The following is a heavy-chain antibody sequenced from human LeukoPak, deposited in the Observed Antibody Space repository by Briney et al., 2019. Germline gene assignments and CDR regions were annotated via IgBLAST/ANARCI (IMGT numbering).Heavy chain of an antibody. CDR3: ARVYPWYFDL. V-gene: IGHV4-31*03. Sequence: PSETLSLTCTVSGGSISSGGYYWSWIRQHPGKGLEWIGYIYYSGSTNYNPSLKSRVTISVDTSKNQFSLKLSSVTAADTAVYYCARVYPWYFDLWGRGTLVTVSS. CDR1: GGSISSGGYY. D-gene: IGHD2/OR15-2a*01. CDR2: IYYSGST. J-gene: IGHJ2*01.